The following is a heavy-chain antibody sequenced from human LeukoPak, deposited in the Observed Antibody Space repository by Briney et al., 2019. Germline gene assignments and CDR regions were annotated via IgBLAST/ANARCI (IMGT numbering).Heavy chain of an antibody. V-gene: IGHV3-7*03. CDR1: AFTFSNYW. CDR2: IKEDGSEI. CDR3: ARAGGDFWSGYYTASRDAYYYYYMDV. Sequence: GGSLRLSCAASAFTFSNYWMSWVRQAPGKGLEWVANIKEDGSEINYVDSVKGRFTISRDNAKNSLYLQKNSLRAEDTAVYYCARAGGDFWSGYYTASRDAYYYYYMDVWGKGTTVTVSS. D-gene: IGHD3-3*01. J-gene: IGHJ6*03.